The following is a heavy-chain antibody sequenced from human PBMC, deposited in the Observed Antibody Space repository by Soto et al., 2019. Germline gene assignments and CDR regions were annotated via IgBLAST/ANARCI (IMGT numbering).Heavy chain of an antibody. J-gene: IGHJ4*02. CDR1: GYSFTNYW. D-gene: IGHD5-18*01. CDR3: ARQDYNYAYFDF. V-gene: IGHV5-51*01. CDR2: IYPGDSDT. Sequence: ESVKISFKGSGYSFTNYWTGWVRQIPGKGLEWMGIIYPGDSDTRYSPSFQGQVIISVDQSISTAYLQWSSLQASDTAMYYCARQDYNYAYFDFWGQGTLVTVSS.